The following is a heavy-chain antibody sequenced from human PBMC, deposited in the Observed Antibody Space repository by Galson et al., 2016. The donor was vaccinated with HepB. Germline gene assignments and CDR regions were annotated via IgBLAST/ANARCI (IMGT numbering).Heavy chain of an antibody. CDR3: AKDRLGDYFYYGMDV. Sequence: SLRLSCAASGFTFSNYAMNWVRQAPGKGLEWVSGLSDSGSRTYYADSVKGRFTISRDSSKNTLYLQMNSLRVEDTAVYYCAKDRLGDYFYYGMDVWGQGTTVTVSS. CDR1: GFTFSNYA. J-gene: IGHJ6*02. V-gene: IGHV3-23*01. D-gene: IGHD6-6*01. CDR2: LSDSGSRT.